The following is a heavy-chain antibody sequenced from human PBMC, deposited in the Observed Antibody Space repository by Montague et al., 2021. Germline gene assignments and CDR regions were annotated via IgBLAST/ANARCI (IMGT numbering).Heavy chain of an antibody. J-gene: IGHJ5*02. CDR2: IYYSGNS. CDR3: ARVFSSWYVGWFDP. CDR1: GASITSNIYY. V-gene: IGHV4-39*07. D-gene: IGHD6-13*01. Sequence: SETLSLTCTGSGASITSNIYYWGWIRQSPGKGLEWIGSIYYSGNSFYQPSLKSRITMAVDTSKNQFSLKLSSVTAADTAIYYCARVFSSWYVGWFDPWGQGTLVTVSS.